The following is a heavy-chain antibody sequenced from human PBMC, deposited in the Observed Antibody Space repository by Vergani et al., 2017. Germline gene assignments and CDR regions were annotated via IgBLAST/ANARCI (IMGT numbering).Heavy chain of an antibody. CDR3: ARDLYYLGSGSYPYFYYYGLDV. CDR1: GFTFSSYS. J-gene: IGHJ6*02. D-gene: IGHD3-10*01. V-gene: IGHV3-21*01. Sequence: EVQLVESGGGLVKRGGSLRLSCAASGFTFSSYSMNWVRQAPGKRLEWVSSISSSSSYIHYSDSLKGRFTISRDNAKSSLYLQMNSLRAEDTGVYYCARDLYYLGSGSYPYFYYYGLDVWVQGTAVTVSS. CDR2: ISSSSSYI.